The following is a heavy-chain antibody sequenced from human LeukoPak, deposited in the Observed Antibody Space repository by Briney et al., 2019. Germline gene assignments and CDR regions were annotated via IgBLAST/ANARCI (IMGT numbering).Heavy chain of an antibody. D-gene: IGHD3-22*01. CDR3: ARFMIATDWFDP. J-gene: IGHJ5*02. Sequence: SETLSLTCTVSGGSISSSSYYWGWIRQPPGKGLEWIGSIYYSGSTYYNPSLKSRVTISVDTSKNQFSLKLSSVTAADTAVYYCARFMIATDWFDPWGQGTLVTVSS. V-gene: IGHV4-39*07. CDR1: GGSISSSSYY. CDR2: IYYSGST.